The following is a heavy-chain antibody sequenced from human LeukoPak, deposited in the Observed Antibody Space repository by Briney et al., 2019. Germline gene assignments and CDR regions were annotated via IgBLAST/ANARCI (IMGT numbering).Heavy chain of an antibody. J-gene: IGHJ4*02. CDR1: GFTFSSYA. V-gene: IGHV3-23*01. CDR3: AKDQGGCSSTSCYARGVDDS. Sequence: GGPLRLSCAASGFTFSSYAMSWVRQAPGKGLEWVSAISGSGGSTYYADSVKGRFTISRDNSKNTLYLQMNSLRAEDTAVYYCAKDQGGCSSTSCYARGVDDSWGQGTLVTVSS. D-gene: IGHD2-2*01. CDR2: ISGSGGST.